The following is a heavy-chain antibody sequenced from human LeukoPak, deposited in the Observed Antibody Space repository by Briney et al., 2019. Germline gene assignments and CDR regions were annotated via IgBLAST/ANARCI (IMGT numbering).Heavy chain of an antibody. CDR3: ARGGWPVY. CDR1: GYSFTDYY. D-gene: IGHD6-19*01. V-gene: IGHV1-2*02. Sequence: GASVKVSCRASGYSFTDYYIHWVRQAPGQGLEWMAWINPTSGDTNYAQNFQGRVTETMDTSLSTAHMELSRLRSDDTALYYCARGGWPVYWGQGTLVTVSS. CDR2: INPTSGDT. J-gene: IGHJ4*02.